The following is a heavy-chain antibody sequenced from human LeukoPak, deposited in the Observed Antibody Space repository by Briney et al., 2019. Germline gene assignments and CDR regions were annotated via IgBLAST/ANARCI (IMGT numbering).Heavy chain of an antibody. V-gene: IGHV4-59*08. Sequence: PSQTLSLTCTVSGGSISSYYWSWIRQPPGKGLEWIGYIYYTGSTNYNLSLKSRVTISVDTSKNQFSLKLSSVTAADTAVYYCARRDNSGWNYFDYWGQGTLPTVSS. CDR3: ARRDNSGWNYFDY. CDR2: IYYTGST. D-gene: IGHD6-19*01. CDR1: GGSISSYY. J-gene: IGHJ4*02.